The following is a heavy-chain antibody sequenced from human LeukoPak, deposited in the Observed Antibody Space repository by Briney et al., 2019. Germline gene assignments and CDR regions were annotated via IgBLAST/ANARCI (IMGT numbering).Heavy chain of an antibody. V-gene: IGHV4-39*02. J-gene: IGHJ4*02. CDR2: VYYGRSP. Sequence: SETLSLTCTVSGDSISRSTYYWAWIRQPPGKGLEWIGSVYYGRSPYFNPSLESRATISVDTSKNHFSLKMSSETAADTAVYYCARSSGTGTFSYWGQGTLVTVSS. CDR1: GDSISRSTYY. D-gene: IGHD6-25*01. CDR3: ARSSGTGTFSY.